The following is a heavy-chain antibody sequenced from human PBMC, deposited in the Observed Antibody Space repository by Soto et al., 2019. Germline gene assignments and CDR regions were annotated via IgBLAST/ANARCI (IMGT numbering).Heavy chain of an antibody. CDR1: GFTFNALP. J-gene: IGHJ5*02. CDR2: IRSRINGHAT. CDR3: VRQSTEGYRKNNWFAT. Sequence: GGSLRLSCTASGFTFNALPIHWVRQASGKGLEWVGRIRSRINGHATAYGESVTGRFTISRDDSRDTAYLQMTTLKIEDTAVYYCVRQSTEGYRKNNWFATWGQGTLVTVSS. V-gene: IGHV3-73*01. D-gene: IGHD3-10*01.